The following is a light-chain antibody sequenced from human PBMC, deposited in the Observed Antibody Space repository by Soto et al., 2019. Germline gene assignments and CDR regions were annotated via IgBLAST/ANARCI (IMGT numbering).Light chain of an antibody. Sequence: QSALTQPASVSGSPGQSITISCTGTSDDVGGHNYVSWYQQHPGKAPKLIIYDVSNRPSGVSNRFSGSKSGNTASLTISGLQAEDEADYYCTSYASSDTVIFGGGTKLTVL. CDR2: DVS. J-gene: IGLJ2*01. CDR3: TSYASSDTVI. CDR1: SDDVGGHNY. V-gene: IGLV2-14*01.